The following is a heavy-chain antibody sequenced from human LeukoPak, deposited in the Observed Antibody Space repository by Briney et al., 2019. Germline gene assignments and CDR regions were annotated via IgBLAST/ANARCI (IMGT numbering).Heavy chain of an antibody. CDR2: INPNSGGT. J-gene: IGHJ4*02. V-gene: IGHV1-2*02. CDR1: GYTFSSYG. CDR3: AQSGVAARTFDY. Sequence: ASVKVSCKASGYTFSSYGITWVRQAPGQGLEWMGWINPNSGGTNYAQKFQGRVTMTRDTSISTAYMELSRLRSDDTAVYYCAQSGVAARTFDYWGQGTLVTVSS. D-gene: IGHD6-13*01.